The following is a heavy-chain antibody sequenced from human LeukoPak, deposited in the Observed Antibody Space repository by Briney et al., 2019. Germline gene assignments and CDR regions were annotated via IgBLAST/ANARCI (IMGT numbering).Heavy chain of an antibody. CDR2: INPNSGGT. CDR1: GYTFTDYY. D-gene: IGHD3-9*01. V-gene: IGHV1-2*02. Sequence: ASVKVSCKTSGYTFTDYYMHWVRQAPGQGLEWMGWINPNSGGTQYAQKFQGRVTMTRDTSISTAYMELSSLRSEDTAVYYCAREVDILTVTYAFDIWGQGTMVTVSS. CDR3: AREVDILTVTYAFDI. J-gene: IGHJ3*02.